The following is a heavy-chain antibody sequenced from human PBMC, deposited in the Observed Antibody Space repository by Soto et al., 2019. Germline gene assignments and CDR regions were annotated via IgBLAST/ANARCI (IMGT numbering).Heavy chain of an antibody. D-gene: IGHD5-12*01. CDR2: ISAYNGNT. CDR1: GYTFTGYG. CDR3: PRDDIVAPSLHDY. V-gene: IGHV1-18*04. J-gene: IGHJ4*02. Sequence: ASVKVSCKASGYTFTGYGISWVRQAPGQGLEWVGWISAYNGNTNYAQKLQGRVTMTTDTSTSTAYMELRSLRSDDTAVYYCPRDDIVAPSLHDYWGQGTLVTVSS.